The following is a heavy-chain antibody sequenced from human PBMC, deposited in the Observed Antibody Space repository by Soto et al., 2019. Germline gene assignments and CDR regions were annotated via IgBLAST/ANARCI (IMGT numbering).Heavy chain of an antibody. J-gene: IGHJ4*02. CDR1: RDTFNDYA. CDR2: IIPVLGTT. D-gene: IGHD2-8*01. Sequence: QVQLVQSGAEVRKPGSSVKVSCRASRDTFNDYAITWVRQAPGQGLEWMGGIIPVLGTTKYAQKFQGRVTMTADESTSIAYMDLNSLTSDDRAVYSGSAEGTNGYIRWGQGTHVNVSS. V-gene: IGHV1-69*01. CDR3: SAEGTNGYIR.